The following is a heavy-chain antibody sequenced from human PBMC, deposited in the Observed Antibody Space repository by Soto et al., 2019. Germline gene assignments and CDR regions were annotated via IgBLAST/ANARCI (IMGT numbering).Heavy chain of an antibody. CDR1: GFTFNNFV. J-gene: IGHJ6*02. Sequence: EVQVLETGGGLVQPGGSLRLSCVASGFTFNNFVMNWVRQAPGKGLEWVAIIGGIGQYAYYADSVNGRFTFSRDNSKNTMYLEMNRLSAENTAIYFCAKGGTSHIYGIDVWGPGTTVTVS. CDR2: IGGIGQYA. CDR3: AKGGTSHIYGIDV. V-gene: IGHV3-23*01. D-gene: IGHD2-2*01.